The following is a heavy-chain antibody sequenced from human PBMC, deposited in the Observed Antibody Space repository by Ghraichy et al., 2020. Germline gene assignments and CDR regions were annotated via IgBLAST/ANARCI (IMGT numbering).Heavy chain of an antibody. J-gene: IGHJ1*01. V-gene: IGHV4-59*08. CDR2: IYYSGST. CDR3: ARGSGWYGGDEYFQH. Sequence: SETLYLTCTVSGGSISSYYWSWIRQPPGKGLEWIGYIYYSGSTNYNPSLKSRVTISVDTSKNQFSLKLSSVTAADTAVYYCARGSGWYGGDEYFQHWGQGTLVTVSS. CDR1: GGSISSYY. D-gene: IGHD6-19*01.